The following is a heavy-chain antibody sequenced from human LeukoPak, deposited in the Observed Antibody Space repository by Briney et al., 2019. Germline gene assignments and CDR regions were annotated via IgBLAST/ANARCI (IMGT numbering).Heavy chain of an antibody. J-gene: IGHJ6*02. CDR1: VYTFTSYY. Sequence: ASVRISCEASVYTFTSYYMHCVREAPGQGRVRMGIIKPSGSSTSYAQTFPGRVTMTRGTCTSAVYMELSSPRAKDTAVYYCARSLTRKGMDVWGQGTTVTVSS. CDR3: ARSLTRKGMDV. D-gene: IGHD2-2*01. V-gene: IGHV1-46*01. CDR2: IKPSGSST.